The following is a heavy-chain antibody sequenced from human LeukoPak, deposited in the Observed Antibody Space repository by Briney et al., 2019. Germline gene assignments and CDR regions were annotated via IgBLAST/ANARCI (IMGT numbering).Heavy chain of an antibody. D-gene: IGHD4-23*01. Sequence: GASVKVSCKASGYTFTSYYMHWVRQAPGQGLEWMGIINPSGGSTSYAQKFQGRVTMTRDTPTSTVYMELSSLRSEDTAVYYCARAAGYGGYYYGMDVWGKGTTVTVSS. J-gene: IGHJ6*04. V-gene: IGHV1-46*01. CDR3: ARAAGYGGYYYGMDV. CDR1: GYTFTSYY. CDR2: INPSGGST.